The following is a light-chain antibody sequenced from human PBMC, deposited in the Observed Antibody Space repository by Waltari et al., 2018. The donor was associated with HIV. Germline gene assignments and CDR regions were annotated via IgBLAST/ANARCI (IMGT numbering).Light chain of an antibody. CDR2: WAS. CDR1: QSVLYRSNNENY. CDR3: QQYFSTPPVT. J-gene: IGKJ4*01. Sequence: DIVMTQSPDSLAVSLGERATINCKSSQSVLYRSNNENYLAWYQQKPGQPPKLLIYWASTRESGVPDRFSGSGSGTDFTLTITSLQAEDVAVYYCQQYFSTPPVTFGGGTKVEIK. V-gene: IGKV4-1*01.